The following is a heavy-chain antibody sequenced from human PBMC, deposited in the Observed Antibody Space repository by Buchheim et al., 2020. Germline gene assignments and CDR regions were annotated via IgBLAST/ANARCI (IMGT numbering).Heavy chain of an antibody. CDR1: GYALSRYA. V-gene: IGHV1-3*01. Sequence: QVQLLQSGAEVRKAGASVKVSCKTSGYALSRYAMHWVRQVPGQSLEWMGWINGGNGYTKYSPKFQGRVTITRDTSAGTVSMELSSLTSEDTAVYYCARDRSSVHYEYNDYWGQGTL. CDR2: INGGNGYT. J-gene: IGHJ4*02. CDR3: ARDRSSVHYEYNDY. D-gene: IGHD3-22*01.